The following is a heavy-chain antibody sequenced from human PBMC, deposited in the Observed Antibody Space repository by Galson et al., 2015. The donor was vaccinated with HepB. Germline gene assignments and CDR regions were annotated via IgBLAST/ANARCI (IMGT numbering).Heavy chain of an antibody. CDR3: ARGNYNSGTYPI. CDR2: IKQDGSEQ. D-gene: IGHD3-10*01. Sequence: SLRLSCAASGFTFSNAWMNWVRQAPGKGLEWVANIKQDGSEQHYVDSVKGRFTISRDNAKNSLYLQMNSLRDEDTAVYYCARGNYNSGTYPIWGQGTLVTVSS. J-gene: IGHJ4*02. V-gene: IGHV3-7*01. CDR1: GFTFSNAW.